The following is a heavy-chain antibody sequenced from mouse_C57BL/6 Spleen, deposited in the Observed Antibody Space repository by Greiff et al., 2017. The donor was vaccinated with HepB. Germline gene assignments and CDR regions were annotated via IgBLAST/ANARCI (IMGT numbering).Heavy chain of an antibody. J-gene: IGHJ1*03. D-gene: IGHD2-4*01. CDR2: ILPGSGST. CDR3: ARGRALIYYDYRYFDV. CDR1: GYTFTGYW. Sequence: QVQLQQSGAELMKPGASVKLSCKATGYTFTGYWIEWVKQRPGHGLEWIGEILPGSGSTNYNEKFKGKATFTADTSSNTAYMQLSSLTTEDSAIYYCARGRALIYYDYRYFDVWGTGTTVTVSS. V-gene: IGHV1-9*01.